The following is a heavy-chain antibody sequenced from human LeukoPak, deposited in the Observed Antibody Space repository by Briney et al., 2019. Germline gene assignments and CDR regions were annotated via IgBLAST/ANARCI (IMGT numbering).Heavy chain of an antibody. D-gene: IGHD4-17*01. CDR3: ARDDYGDYEAFDI. Sequence: SETLSLTCTVSGGSISSYYWSWIRQPPGKGLEWIGEINHSGSTNYNPSLKSRVTISVDTSKNQFSLKLSSVTAADTAVYYCARDDYGDYEAFDIWGQGTMVTVSS. J-gene: IGHJ3*02. V-gene: IGHV4-34*01. CDR2: INHSGST. CDR1: GGSISSYY.